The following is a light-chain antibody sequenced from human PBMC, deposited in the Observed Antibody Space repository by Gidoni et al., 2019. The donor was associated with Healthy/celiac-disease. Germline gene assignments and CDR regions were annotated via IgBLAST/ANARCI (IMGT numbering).Light chain of an antibody. CDR3: SSYTSSSTEV. CDR1: SSDVGGYNY. CDR2: DVS. J-gene: IGLJ1*01. Sequence: QSALTQPASVSGSPGQSITISCTGTSSDVGGYNYVSWYQQHPGKAPKLMIYDVSKQPSGVSNRFSGSKSGNTASLTISVLQAEDEADYYCSSYTSSSTEVFGTGTKVTVL. V-gene: IGLV2-14*01.